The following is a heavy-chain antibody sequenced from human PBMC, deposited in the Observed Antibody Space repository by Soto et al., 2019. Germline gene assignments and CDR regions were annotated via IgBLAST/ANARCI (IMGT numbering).Heavy chain of an antibody. V-gene: IGHV3-74*01. D-gene: IGHD5-18*01. J-gene: IGHJ4*02. Sequence: EVQLVESGGGLVQPGGSLRLSCAVSGFTFSSFWMHWVRQAPGEGLVWVSRINTDGSSTSYADSVKGRFTISRDNAKSTLYLQINGMRVEDTAMYYSEKRGIDTFGLPYWGQGPLV. CDR2: INTDGSST. CDR1: GFTFSSFW. CDR3: EKRGIDTFGLPY.